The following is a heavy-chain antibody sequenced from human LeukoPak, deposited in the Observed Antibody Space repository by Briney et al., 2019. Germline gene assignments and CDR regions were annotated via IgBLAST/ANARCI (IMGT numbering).Heavy chain of an antibody. Sequence: GGSLRLSCAASGFTFSSYGMHWVRQAPGKGLEWVAFIRYDGSNKYYANSVKGRFTISRDNSKNTLYLQMNSLRAEDTAVYYCAKDGYNWNYGDYWGQGTLVTVSS. J-gene: IGHJ4*02. V-gene: IGHV3-30*02. CDR2: IRYDGSNK. CDR3: AKDGYNWNYGDY. D-gene: IGHD1-20*01. CDR1: GFTFSSYG.